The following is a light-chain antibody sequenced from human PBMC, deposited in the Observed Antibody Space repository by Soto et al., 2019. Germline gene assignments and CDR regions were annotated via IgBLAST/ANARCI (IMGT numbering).Light chain of an antibody. J-gene: IGKJ1*01. V-gene: IGKV1-5*03. CDR1: QYISSW. CDR3: QQYNTYPWT. Sequence: DIQMTQSPSTLSASVGDRVTITCRASQYISSWLAWYQQKPGTAPKLLIYKASSLESGVPSRFNGSGSGTEFTLTISSLQPDDFATYYCQQYNTYPWTFGQGTKVEIK. CDR2: KAS.